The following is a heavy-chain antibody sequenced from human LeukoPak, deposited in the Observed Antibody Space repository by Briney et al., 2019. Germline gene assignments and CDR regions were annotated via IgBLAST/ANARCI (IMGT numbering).Heavy chain of an antibody. V-gene: IGHV3-53*01. Sequence: GGSLRLSCTVSGFTVSSNSWSWVRQAPGKGLEWVSFIYSGGNTHYSDSVKGRFTISRDNAKNSLYLQMNSLRAEDTAVYYCAPYYYDSSGSSYWGQGTLVTVSS. CDR2: IYSGGNT. J-gene: IGHJ4*02. CDR1: GFTVSSNS. CDR3: APYYYDSSGSSY. D-gene: IGHD3-22*01.